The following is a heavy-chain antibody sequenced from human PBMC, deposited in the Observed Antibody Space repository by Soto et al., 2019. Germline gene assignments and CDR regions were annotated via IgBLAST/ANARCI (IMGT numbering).Heavy chain of an antibody. D-gene: IGHD5-18*01. V-gene: IGHV1-69*13. J-gene: IGHJ4*02. CDR2: IIPMFGTA. Sequence: GASVKVSCKASGGTFSSSAIIWVRQAPGQGLEWMGGIIPMFGTADYAQRIQGRVTITADESTSTVYMELSSLRSEDTAVYYCARGSALDTTMAYFDYWGQGTLVTVSS. CDR1: GGTFSSSA. CDR3: ARGSALDTTMAYFDY.